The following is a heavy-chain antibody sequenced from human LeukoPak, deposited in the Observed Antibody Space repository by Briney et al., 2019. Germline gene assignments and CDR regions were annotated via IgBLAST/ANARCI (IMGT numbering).Heavy chain of an antibody. CDR2: IWYDGSNK. CDR1: GFTFSNAW. J-gene: IGHJ4*02. Sequence: GGSLRLSCAASGFTFSNAWMNWVRQAPGKGLEWVAVIWYDGSNKYYADSVKGRFTISRDNSKNTLYLQMNSLRAEDTAVYYCARDRIDGSFDYWGQGTLVTVSS. V-gene: IGHV3-33*08. CDR3: ARDRIDGSFDY. D-gene: IGHD3-16*02.